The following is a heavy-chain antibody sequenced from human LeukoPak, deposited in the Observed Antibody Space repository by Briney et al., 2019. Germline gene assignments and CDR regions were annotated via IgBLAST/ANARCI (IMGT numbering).Heavy chain of an antibody. V-gene: IGHV3-23*01. CDR2: ISGSGGST. J-gene: IGHJ4*02. Sequence: PGGSLRLSCAASGFTFSSYAMGWVRQAPGKGLEWVSAISGSGGSTYYADSVKGRFTISRDNSKNTLYLQMNSLRAEDTAVYYCAKVPERQWLATDYWGQGTLVTVSS. CDR1: GFTFSSYA. D-gene: IGHD6-19*01. CDR3: AKVPERQWLATDY.